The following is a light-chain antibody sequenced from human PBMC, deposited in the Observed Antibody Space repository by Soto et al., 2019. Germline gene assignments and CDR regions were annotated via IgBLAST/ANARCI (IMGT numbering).Light chain of an antibody. V-gene: IGKV3-15*01. Sequence: EIVMTQSPVTLSVSPGGRATLSCRASQSISDTLAWYQQKPGQAPRLLIHGASTRAPGFPARFSGSGSGTDFTLTISSLQSEDFEVYYCQQYNLWQWKFGNGAKVHIX. CDR3: QQYNLWQWK. J-gene: IGKJ1*01. CDR2: GAS. CDR1: QSISDT.